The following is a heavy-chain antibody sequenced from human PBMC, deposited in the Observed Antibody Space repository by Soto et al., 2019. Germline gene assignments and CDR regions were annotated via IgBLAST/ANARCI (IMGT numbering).Heavy chain of an antibody. V-gene: IGHV3-23*01. D-gene: IGHD6-13*01. Sequence: GGSAGLACAVSGVSCDTADMSWVRQAPGKGMEWVSGISGSGGTTYYADSVKGRFTISRDNSKNTLYLQVNSLRVEDTAVYYCAKVHSAAGNIPKLLSHWAQRTPVPVSS. J-gene: IGHJ1*01. CDR1: GVSCDTAD. CDR3: AKVHSAAGNIPKLLSH. CDR2: ISGSGGTT.